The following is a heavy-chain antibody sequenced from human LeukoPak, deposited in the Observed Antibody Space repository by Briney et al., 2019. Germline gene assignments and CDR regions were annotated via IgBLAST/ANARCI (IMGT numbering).Heavy chain of an antibody. CDR1: GYTFTSYD. J-gene: IGHJ5*02. Sequence: ASVKVSCKAAGYTFTSYDINWVRQATGQGLEWMGWMNPNSGNTGYAQKFQGRVTMTRNTSISTAYMELSSLRSEDTAVYYCARGRYDYGDYESNYFIDPWGQGTLVTVSS. V-gene: IGHV1-8*01. CDR2: MNPNSGNT. CDR3: ARGRYDYGDYESNYFIDP. D-gene: IGHD4-17*01.